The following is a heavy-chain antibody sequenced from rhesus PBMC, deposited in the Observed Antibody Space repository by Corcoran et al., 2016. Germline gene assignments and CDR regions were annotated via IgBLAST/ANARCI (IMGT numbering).Heavy chain of an antibody. J-gene: IGHJ3*01. CDR1: GYSISSDYG. CDR3: ARDDINYRAFDF. CDR2: CGGRTGST. D-gene: IGHD4-23*01. V-gene: IGHV4-127*01. Sequence: QVQLQESGPGLVKPSETLSLTCAVSGYSISSDYGWSWIRQPPGKGVEWIGCCGGRTGSTNYNPSLKSRVTISKDTAKNQFSLRLSSVTAADTAVYYCARDDINYRAFDFWGQGLRVTVSS.